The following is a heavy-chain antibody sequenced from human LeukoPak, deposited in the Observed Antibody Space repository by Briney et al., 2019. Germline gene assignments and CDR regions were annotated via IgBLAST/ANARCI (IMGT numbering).Heavy chain of an antibody. CDR1: GGSISSGGYY. J-gene: IGHJ4*02. Sequence: PSETLSLTCTVSGGSISSGGYYWSWIRQHPGKGLEWIGYIYYSGSTYYNPSLKSRVTISVDTSKNQFSLKLSSVTAADTAVYYCARGYYYDSRVFDYRGQGTLVTVSS. CDR2: IYYSGST. V-gene: IGHV4-31*03. CDR3: ARGYYYDSRVFDY. D-gene: IGHD3-22*01.